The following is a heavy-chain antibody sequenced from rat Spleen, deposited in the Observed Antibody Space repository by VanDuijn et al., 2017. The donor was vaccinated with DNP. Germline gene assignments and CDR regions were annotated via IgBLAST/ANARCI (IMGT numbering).Heavy chain of an antibody. V-gene: IGHV5-7*01. Sequence: EVQLVESGGGLVQPGRSLKLSCAASGATFSDYNMAWVRQAPKKGLEWVATISYDGGSTDYGDSVKGRFTISRDNAKSILYLQLDSLRSEDTATYYCARPDYWGQGVMVTVSS. J-gene: IGHJ2*01. CDR1: GATFSDYN. CDR3: ARPDY. CDR2: ISYDGGST.